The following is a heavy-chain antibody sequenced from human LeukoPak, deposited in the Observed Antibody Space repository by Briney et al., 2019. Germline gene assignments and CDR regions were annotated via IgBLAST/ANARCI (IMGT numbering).Heavy chain of an antibody. CDR1: GYTFTSYA. J-gene: IGHJ4*02. CDR2: INAGNGNT. Sequence: ASVKVSCKASGYTFTSYAMHWVRQAPGQRLEWMGWINAGNGNTKYSQKFQGRVTITRDTSASTAYMELSSLRSEDTAVYYCARENSGSYYFDYWGQGTLVTVSS. D-gene: IGHD1-26*01. CDR3: ARENSGSYYFDY. V-gene: IGHV1-3*01.